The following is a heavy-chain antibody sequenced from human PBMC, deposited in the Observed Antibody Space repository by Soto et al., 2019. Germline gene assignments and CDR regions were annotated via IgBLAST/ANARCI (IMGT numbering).Heavy chain of an antibody. CDR1: GFTFSDYY. CDR3: AREGRESGSYFLDY. Sequence: QVQLVESGGGLVKPGGSLRLSCAASGFTFSDYYMSWIRQAPGKGLEWVSYISSNGDTIYYADSVKGRFTISRDNDKNSLYLLMSSLRVEDTAVYYCAREGRESGSYFLDYWGQGTLVTVSS. D-gene: IGHD1-26*01. V-gene: IGHV3-11*01. J-gene: IGHJ4*02. CDR2: ISSNGDTI.